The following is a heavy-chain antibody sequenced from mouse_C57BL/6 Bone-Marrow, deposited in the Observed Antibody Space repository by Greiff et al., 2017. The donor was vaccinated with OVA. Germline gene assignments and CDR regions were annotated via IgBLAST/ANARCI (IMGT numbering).Heavy chain of an antibody. CDR3: APWAYYYGRYFDV. D-gene: IGHD1-1*01. Sequence: VQLKESGPGLVKPSQSLSLTCSVTGYSITSGYYWNWIRQFPGNKLEWMGYISYDGSNNYNPSLKNRISITRDTSKNQFFLKLNSVTTEDTATYYCAPWAYYYGRYFDVWGTGTTVTVSS. J-gene: IGHJ1*03. CDR1: GYSITSGYY. V-gene: IGHV3-6*01. CDR2: ISYDGSN.